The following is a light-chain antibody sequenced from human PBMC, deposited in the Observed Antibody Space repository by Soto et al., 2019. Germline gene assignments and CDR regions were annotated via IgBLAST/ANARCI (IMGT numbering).Light chain of an antibody. Sequence: DVVMTQSPLSLPVTLGQPASISCRSSQSLIHSDGSTYLSWFQQRPGQSPRRLIYEVSDRDSVVPDRFSGSGSGTDFTLKISRVEAEDFGVYYCMQGKHWPWTFGQGTEVEIK. J-gene: IGKJ1*01. CDR3: MQGKHWPWT. CDR1: QSLIHSDGSTY. V-gene: IGKV2-30*02. CDR2: EVS.